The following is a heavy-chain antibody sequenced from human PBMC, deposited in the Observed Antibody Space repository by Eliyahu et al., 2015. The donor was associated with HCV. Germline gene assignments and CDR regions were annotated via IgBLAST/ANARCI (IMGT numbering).Heavy chain of an antibody. J-gene: IGHJ6*02. V-gene: IGHV4-39*01. Sequence: QLQLQESGPGLVKPSETLSLTCTVSGXSIXSSSYYWGWIRQPPGKGLEWIGSIYYSGSTYYNPSLKSRVTISVDTSKNQFSLKLSSVTAADTAVYYCARQEYTKYYYYYGMDVWGQGTTVTVSS. D-gene: IGHD6-6*01. CDR3: ARQEYTKYYYYYGMDV. CDR2: IYYSGST. CDR1: GXSIXSSSYY.